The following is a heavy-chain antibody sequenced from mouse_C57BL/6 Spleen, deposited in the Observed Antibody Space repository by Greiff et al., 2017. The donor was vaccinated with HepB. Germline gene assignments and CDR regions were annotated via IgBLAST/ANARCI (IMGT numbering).Heavy chain of an antibody. J-gene: IGHJ4*01. D-gene: IGHD1-1*01. CDR1: GYTFTDYY. CDR3: ARYAIYGSSSLDY. V-gene: IGHV1-76*01. Sequence: VQVVESGAELVRPGASVKLSCKASGYTFTDYYINWVKQRPGQGLEWIARIYPGSGNTYYNEKFKGKATLTAEKSSSTAYMQLSSLTSEDSAVYFCARYAIYGSSSLDYWGQGTSVTVSS. CDR2: IYPGSGNT.